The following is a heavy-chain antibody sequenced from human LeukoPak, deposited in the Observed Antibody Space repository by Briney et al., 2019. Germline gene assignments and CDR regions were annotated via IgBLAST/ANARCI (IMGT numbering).Heavy chain of an antibody. V-gene: IGHV1-24*01. J-gene: IGHJ4*02. CDR2: FEPEDGET. D-gene: IGHD3-22*01. Sequence: ASVKVSCKVSGYTPTELSMHWVRQAPGKGLEWMGGFEPEDGETFYAQKFQGRVTMAEDTSTDTAYMELSSLRSEDTAVYYCATDYYYDSSGSYYTVDYWGQGTLVTVSS. CDR3: ATDYYYDSSGSYYTVDY. CDR1: GYTPTELS.